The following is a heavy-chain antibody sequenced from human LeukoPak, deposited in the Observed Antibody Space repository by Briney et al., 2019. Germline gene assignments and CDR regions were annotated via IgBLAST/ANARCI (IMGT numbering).Heavy chain of an antibody. Sequence: SETLSLTCAVSGGSISSGGYSWSWIRQPPGKGLEWIGYIYYSGSTNYNPSLKSRVTISVDTSKNQFSLKLSSVTAADTAVYYCAREWYSSGWYFDYWGQGTLVTVSS. J-gene: IGHJ4*02. CDR2: IYYSGST. V-gene: IGHV4-61*08. CDR1: GGSISSGGYS. CDR3: AREWYSSGWYFDY. D-gene: IGHD6-19*01.